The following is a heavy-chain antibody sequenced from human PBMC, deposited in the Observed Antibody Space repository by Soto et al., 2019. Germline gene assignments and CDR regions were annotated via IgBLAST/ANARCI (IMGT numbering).Heavy chain of an antibody. CDR1: GFTFSSYA. J-gene: IGHJ6*02. D-gene: IGHD3-10*01. CDR3: AKGTLWFGELLKVHGMDV. CDR2: ISGSGGST. V-gene: IGHV3-23*01. Sequence: GGSLRLSCAASGFTFSSYAMSWVRQAPGKGLEWVSAISGSGGSTYYADSVKGRFTISRDNSKNTLYLQMNSLRAEDTAVYYCAKGTLWFGELLKVHGMDVWGQGTTVTVSS.